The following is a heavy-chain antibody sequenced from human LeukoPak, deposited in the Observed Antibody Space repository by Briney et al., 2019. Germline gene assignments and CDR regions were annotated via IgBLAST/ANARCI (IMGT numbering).Heavy chain of an antibody. CDR3: AKEMGYCSSTSCYGANYYYYGMDV. Sequence: GGSLRLSCVASGFTFSDYAMNWVRQAPGKGLEWVSTFKTNSGQVYYAESVRGRFTISRDNSKNTLYLQMNSLRAEDTAVYYCAKEMGYCSSTSCYGANYYYYGMDVWGQGTTVTVSS. CDR2: FKTNSGQV. D-gene: IGHD2-2*01. CDR1: GFTFSDYA. V-gene: IGHV3-23*01. J-gene: IGHJ6*02.